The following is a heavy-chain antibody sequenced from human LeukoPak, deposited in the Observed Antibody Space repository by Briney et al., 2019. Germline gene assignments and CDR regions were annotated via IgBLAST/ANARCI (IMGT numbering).Heavy chain of an antibody. D-gene: IGHD1-26*01. Sequence: SETLSLTCTVSGGSISSYYWSWIRQPPGKGLEWLGYIYYSGSTNYNPSLKSRVTISVDTSKNQFSLKLSSVTAADTAVYYCARVTRSGSYYYYYGMDVWGQGTTVTVSS. V-gene: IGHV4-59*01. CDR3: ARVTRSGSYYYYYGMDV. CDR1: GGSISSYY. J-gene: IGHJ6*02. CDR2: IYYSGST.